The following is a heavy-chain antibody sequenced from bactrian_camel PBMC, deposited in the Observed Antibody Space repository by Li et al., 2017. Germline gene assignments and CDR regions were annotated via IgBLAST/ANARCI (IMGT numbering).Heavy chain of an antibody. Sequence: HVQLVESGGGSVQAGGSLRLSCAASGPAYKCMGWSRQAPGKELEMVARIEFDEGTTRYADSAKGRFTVSYEENKRSVYLQMNSPKPEDTAMYYCAARGPYCYTKLSVRDFTYWGQGTQVTVS. J-gene: IGHJ6*01. D-gene: IGHD2*01. CDR3: AARGPYCYTKLSVRDFTY. CDR2: IEFDEGTT. CDR1: GPAYKC. V-gene: IGHV3S1*01.